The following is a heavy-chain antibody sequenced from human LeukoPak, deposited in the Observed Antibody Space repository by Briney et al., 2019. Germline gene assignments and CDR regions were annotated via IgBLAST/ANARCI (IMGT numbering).Heavy chain of an antibody. V-gene: IGHV3-23*01. J-gene: IGHJ4*02. CDR3: ATSNSNGLSLFDY. D-gene: IGHD6-25*01. CDR2: ISGSGDSV. Sequence: GGSLRLSCAASGFTFTNYEMSWVRQAPGKGLEWFSSISGSGDSVFYADSVKGRFTISRDNSLNTLHLQMNSLRAEDSAVYYCATSNSNGLSLFDYWGQGTLVTVSS. CDR1: GFTFTNYE.